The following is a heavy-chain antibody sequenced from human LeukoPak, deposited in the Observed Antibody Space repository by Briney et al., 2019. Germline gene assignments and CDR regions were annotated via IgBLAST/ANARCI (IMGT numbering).Heavy chain of an antibody. Sequence: GGSLRLSCAASGFTFSSYAMSWVRQAPGKGLEWVSAISGSGGSTYYADSVKGRFTISRDNSKNTLYLQMNSLGAEDTAVYYCAKDQRGGVVPAAIPDYWGQGTLVTVSS. CDR2: ISGSGGST. CDR3: AKDQRGGVVPAAIPDY. J-gene: IGHJ4*02. V-gene: IGHV3-23*01. CDR1: GFTFSSYA. D-gene: IGHD2-2*01.